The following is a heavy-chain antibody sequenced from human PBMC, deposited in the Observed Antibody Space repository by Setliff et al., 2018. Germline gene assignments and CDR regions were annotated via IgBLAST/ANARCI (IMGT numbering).Heavy chain of an antibody. CDR2: ISASGDTT. D-gene: IGHD3-10*01. CDR1: GYTSSSYA. V-gene: IGHV3-23*01. J-gene: IGHJ6*02. CDR3: ARGSLSAFGELSGYYYYGMDV. Sequence: GGSLRLSCAASGYTSSSYAMTWVRQAPGKGLEWVSIISASGDTTYYADSVKGRFTISRDNSKNTLYLQMNSLRAEDTAVYYCARGSLSAFGELSGYYYYGMDVWGQGTTVTVSS.